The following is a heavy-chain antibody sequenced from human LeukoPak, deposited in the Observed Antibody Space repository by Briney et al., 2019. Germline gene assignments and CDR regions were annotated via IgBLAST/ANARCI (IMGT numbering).Heavy chain of an antibody. V-gene: IGHV3-33*01. CDR2: IWSDGSNK. CDR3: ARGLRYFDYES. J-gene: IGHJ4*02. Sequence: QPGGSLRLSCAASGFTFSIYGMHWVRQAPGKGLEWVAVIWSDGSNKYYADSVKGRFTISRDNFRDTLYLQMNSLRAEDTAVYYCARGLRYFDYESWGQGTLVTVSS. D-gene: IGHD3-9*01. CDR1: GFTFSIYG.